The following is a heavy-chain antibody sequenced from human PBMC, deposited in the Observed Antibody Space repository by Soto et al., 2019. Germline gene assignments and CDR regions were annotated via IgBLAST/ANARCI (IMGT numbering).Heavy chain of an antibody. D-gene: IGHD3-10*01. CDR1: GGSISSGDYY. Sequence: LSLTCTVSGGSISSGDYYWSWIRQPPGKGLEWIGYIYYSGSTYYNPSLKSRVTISVDTSKNQFSLKLSSVTAADTAVYYCARGLWGYYGSGSYYNENWFDPWGQGTLVTVSS. CDR3: ARGLWGYYGSGSYYNENWFDP. V-gene: IGHV4-30-4*01. J-gene: IGHJ5*02. CDR2: IYYSGST.